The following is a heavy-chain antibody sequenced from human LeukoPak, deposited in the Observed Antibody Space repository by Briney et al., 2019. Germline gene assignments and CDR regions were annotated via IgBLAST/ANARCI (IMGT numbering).Heavy chain of an antibody. V-gene: IGHV4-38-2*02. J-gene: IGHJ4*02. Sequence: PSETLSLTCTVSGYSISSGYYWGWIRQPPGKGLEWTGSIYHSGSTYYNPSLKSRVTISVDTSKNQFSLKLSSVTAADTAVYYCARDTGIQLWLHYFDYWGQGTLVTVSS. CDR3: ARDTGIQLWLHYFDY. CDR2: IYHSGST. D-gene: IGHD5-18*01. CDR1: GYSISSGYY.